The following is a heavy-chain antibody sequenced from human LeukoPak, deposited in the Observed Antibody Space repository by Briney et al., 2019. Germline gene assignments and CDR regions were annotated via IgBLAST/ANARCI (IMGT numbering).Heavy chain of an antibody. CDR3: ATRGTRGYSYGYSEWVLPYYYGMDV. D-gene: IGHD5-18*01. CDR2: FDPEDGET. CDR1: GYTLTELS. J-gene: IGHJ6*04. V-gene: IGHV1-24*01. Sequence: GASVKVSCKVSGYTLTELSMHWVRQAPGKGLEWMGGFDPEDGETIYAQKFQGRVTMTEDTSTDTAYMELSSLRSEDTAVYYCATRGTRGYSYGYSEWVLPYYYGMDVWGKGTTVTVSS.